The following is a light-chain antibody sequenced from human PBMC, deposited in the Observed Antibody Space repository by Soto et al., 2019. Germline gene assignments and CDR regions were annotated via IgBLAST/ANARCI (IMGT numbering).Light chain of an antibody. CDR2: ANS. J-gene: IGLJ1*01. CDR1: SSNIGANYD. V-gene: IGLV1-40*01. CDR3: CSSAPGRTVV. Sequence: QSVLTQPPSVSGAPGQRVTISCTGSSSNIGANYDVHWYQQRPGTAPKLLIFANSNRPSGVPDRFSGSKSGTSASLVITGLQAEDEGDYFCCSSAPGRTVVFGTGTKLTVL.